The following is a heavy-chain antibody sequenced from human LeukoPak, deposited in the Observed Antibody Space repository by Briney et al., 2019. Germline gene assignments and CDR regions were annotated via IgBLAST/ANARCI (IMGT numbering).Heavy chain of an antibody. CDR2: INHSGTT. V-gene: IGHV4-34*01. J-gene: IGHJ4*02. D-gene: IGHD6-13*01. Sequence: SETLSLTCAVYGGSFSADYWSWIRQPPGKGLEWIGEINHSGTTNYYPSLKSRVTISVDTSKNQFSLRLSSVTAADTAVYYCARLGSSSWPLYYFDYWGQGTLVTVSS. CDR3: ARLGSSSWPLYYFDY. CDR1: GGSFSADY.